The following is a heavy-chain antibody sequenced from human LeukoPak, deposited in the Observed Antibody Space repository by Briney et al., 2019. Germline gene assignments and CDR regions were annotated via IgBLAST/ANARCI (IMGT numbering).Heavy chain of an antibody. CDR2: ISSSSSYI. D-gene: IGHD6-13*01. J-gene: IGHJ1*01. V-gene: IGHV3-21*04. CDR1: GFTFSSYS. Sequence: GGSLRLSCAASGFTFSSYSMNWVRQAPGRGLEWVSSISSSSSYIYYADSVKGRFTISRDNSKNTLYLQMNSLRAEDTAVYYCAKEAVQSSIAVAGTRYFQHWGQGTLVTVSS. CDR3: AKEAVQSSIAVAGTRYFQH.